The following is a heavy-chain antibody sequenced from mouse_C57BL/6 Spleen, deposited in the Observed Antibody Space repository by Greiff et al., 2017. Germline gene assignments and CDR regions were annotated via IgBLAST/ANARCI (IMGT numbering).Heavy chain of an antibody. CDR3: AKNWDIYYYAMDY. CDR2: ISSGSSTI. D-gene: IGHD4-1*01. V-gene: IGHV5-17*01. J-gene: IGHJ4*01. CDR1: GFTFSDYG. Sequence: EVHLVESGGGLVKPGGSLKLSCAASGFTFSDYGMHWVRQAPEKGLEWVAYISSGSSTIYYADTVKGRFTISRDNAKNTLFLQMTSLRSEDTAMYYCAKNWDIYYYAMDYWGQGTSVTVSS.